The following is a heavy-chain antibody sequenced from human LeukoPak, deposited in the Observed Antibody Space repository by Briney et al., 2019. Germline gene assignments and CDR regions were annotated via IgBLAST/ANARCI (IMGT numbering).Heavy chain of an antibody. CDR2: ISAHDGNT. Sequence: GASVKVSCKASGYTFTSYGISWVRQAPGQGLEWMGWISAHDGNTNYARKLQGRVTMTTDTSTSTAYMELRSLRSDDTAVYYCARDGKFIPYDMDVWGQGTTVTVSS. V-gene: IGHV1-18*01. D-gene: IGHD1-14*01. CDR3: ARDGKFIPYDMDV. J-gene: IGHJ6*02. CDR1: GYTFTSYG.